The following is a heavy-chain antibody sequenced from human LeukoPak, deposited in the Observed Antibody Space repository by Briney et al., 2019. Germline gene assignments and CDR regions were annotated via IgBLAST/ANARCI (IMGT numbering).Heavy chain of an antibody. CDR2: ISGRGDKT. CDR1: GFTFNNYA. CDR3: VKVRGATTSNC. V-gene: IGHV3-23*01. J-gene: IGHJ4*02. Sequence: PGGSLRLSCSASGFTFNNYAMSWVRQAPGKGLEWISAISGRGDKTFYADSVKGRFTVSRDNAKSALHLQMISLRADDTAVYYCVKVRGATTSNCWGQGTLVTVSS. D-gene: IGHD1-26*01.